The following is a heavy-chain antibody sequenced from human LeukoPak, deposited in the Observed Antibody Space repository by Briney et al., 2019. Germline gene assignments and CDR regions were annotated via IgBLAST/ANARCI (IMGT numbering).Heavy chain of an antibody. Sequence: SVKVSCKASGYTFTSYDINWVRQATGQGLEWMGWMNPNSGNTGYAQKFQGRVTITRNTSISTAYVELSSLRSEDTAVYHCARGERDDYSKNFDYWGQGTLVTVSS. J-gene: IGHJ4*02. CDR3: ARGERDDYSKNFDY. V-gene: IGHV1-8*03. D-gene: IGHD4-11*01. CDR2: MNPNSGNT. CDR1: GYTFTSYD.